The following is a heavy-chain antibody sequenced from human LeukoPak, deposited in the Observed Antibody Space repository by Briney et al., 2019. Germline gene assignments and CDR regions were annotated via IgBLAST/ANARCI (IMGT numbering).Heavy chain of an antibody. D-gene: IGHD1-26*01. V-gene: IGHV4-59*08. CDR2: IYYTGST. J-gene: IGHJ4*02. CDR3: ARHLYSGTSSFDH. CDR1: GGSLSSYY. Sequence: SETLSLTCTVSGGSLSSYYWSWIRQPPGKGLEWIAFIYYTGSTRFNPSLKSRVTISVDTSKNQVSLKLTSVTAADTAVYYYARHLYSGTSSFDHWGQGTLVTVSS.